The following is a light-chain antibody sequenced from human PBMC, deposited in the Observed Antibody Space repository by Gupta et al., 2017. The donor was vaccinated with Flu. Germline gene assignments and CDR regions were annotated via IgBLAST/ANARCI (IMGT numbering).Light chain of an antibody. CDR1: SSDVGGYNY. Sequence: QSALTQPRSVSGSPGQSVTISCTGTSSDVGGYNYVSWYQQHPGKAPKLMIYDVSKRPSGVPDRFSGSKSGNTASLTISGLQAEDEADYYCCSYAGSYTSWVFDGGTKLTVL. CDR2: DVS. CDR3: CSYAGSYTSWV. J-gene: IGLJ3*02. V-gene: IGLV2-11*01.